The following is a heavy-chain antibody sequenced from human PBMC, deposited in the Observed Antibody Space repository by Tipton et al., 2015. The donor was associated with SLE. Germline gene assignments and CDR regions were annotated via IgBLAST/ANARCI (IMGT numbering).Heavy chain of an antibody. D-gene: IGHD2-21*02. CDR3: ARQLGYGDPFAFDY. CDR2: ISYSGST. CDR1: DDSIRDYY. V-gene: IGHV4-59*08. J-gene: IGHJ4*02. Sequence: LRLSCSVSDDSIRDYYFSWIRQPPGKELEWIGYISYSGSTRSNPSLESRVTISLDTSKTHFSLELSSVTAADTAMYYCARQLGYGDPFAFDYWGQGTLVTVSS.